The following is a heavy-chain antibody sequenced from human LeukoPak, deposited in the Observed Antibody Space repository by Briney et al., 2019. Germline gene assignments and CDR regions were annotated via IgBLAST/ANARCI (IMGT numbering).Heavy chain of an antibody. V-gene: IGHV4-59*06. J-gene: IGHJ4*02. CDR1: GGSISSYY. CDR2: IYYSGST. CDR3: ASAGGAAASDY. Sequence: SETLSLTCTVSGGSISSYYWSWIRQPPGKGLEWIGYIYYSGSTYYNPSLKSRVTISVDTSKNQFSLKLSSVTAADTAVYYCASAGGAAASDYWGQGTLVTVSS. D-gene: IGHD6-13*01.